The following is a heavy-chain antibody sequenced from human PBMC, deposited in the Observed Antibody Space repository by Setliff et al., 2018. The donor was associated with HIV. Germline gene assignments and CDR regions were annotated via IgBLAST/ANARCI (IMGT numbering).Heavy chain of an antibody. CDR2: IYYSGST. CDR1: GDSVSSRSYY. J-gene: IGHJ4*02. CDR3: AQLGMVGQRPWLSDF. Sequence: SETLSLTCTVSGDSVSSRSYYWSWIRQPPGKGLEWIGYIYYSGSTNYNPSLKSRVTISVDTSKNHFSLKLRSVTAADTAVYYCAQLGMVGQRPWLSDFWGQGTLVTVSS. V-gene: IGHV4-61*03. D-gene: IGHD1-1*01.